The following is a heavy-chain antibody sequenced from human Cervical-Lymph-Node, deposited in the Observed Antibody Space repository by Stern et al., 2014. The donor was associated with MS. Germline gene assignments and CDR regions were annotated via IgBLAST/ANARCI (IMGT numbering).Heavy chain of an antibody. CDR2: IPYSGSKK. V-gene: IGHV3-30*01. D-gene: IGHD3-10*01. Sequence: VQLVESGRRLVKPRRTLRLSCTVSGFAFSTNAMHWGWNPPAPGKALASLIPYSGSKKYYPDSVKGRFTISRDNSKSTVYLQLNSLRAEDTAMYYCARGHYYASGDESAIPNMDVWGQGPTVTVSS. CDR3: ARGHYYASGDESAIPNMDV. CDR1: GFAFSTNA. J-gene: IGHJ6*02.